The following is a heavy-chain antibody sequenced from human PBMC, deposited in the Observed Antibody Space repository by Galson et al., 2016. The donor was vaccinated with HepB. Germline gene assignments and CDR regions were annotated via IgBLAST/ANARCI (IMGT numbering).Heavy chain of an antibody. V-gene: IGHV3-30*02. D-gene: IGHD3-9*01. CDR2: YDGSNK. J-gene: IGHJ3*02. CDR3: ALLEPGDILTGAGRSALDI. Sequence: YDGSNKYYADSVKGRFTLSRDNSKNTLYLQMNSLRAEDTAMYYCALLEPGDILTGAGRSALDIWGQGTAVTVSS.